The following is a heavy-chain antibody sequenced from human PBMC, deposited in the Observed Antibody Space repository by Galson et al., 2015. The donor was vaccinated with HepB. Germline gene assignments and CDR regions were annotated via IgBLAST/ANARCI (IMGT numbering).Heavy chain of an antibody. CDR1: GFTFSSYA. D-gene: IGHD4-11*01. V-gene: IGHV3-30-3*01. Sequence: SLRLSCAASGFTFSSYAMHWVRQAPGKGLEWVAVISYDGSNKYYADSVKGRFTISRDNSKNTLYLQMNSLRAEDTAVYYCARGWGPFYSNYGVGYWGQGTLVTVSS. CDR3: ARGWGPFYSNYGVGY. J-gene: IGHJ4*02. CDR2: ISYDGSNK.